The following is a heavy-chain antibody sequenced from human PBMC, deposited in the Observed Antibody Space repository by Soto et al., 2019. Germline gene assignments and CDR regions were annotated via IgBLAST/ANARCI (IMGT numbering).Heavy chain of an antibody. CDR3: AKDREYYYDSSGYYWDY. CDR1: GFTFSSYA. Sequence: EVQLLESGGGLVQPGGSLRLSCAASGFTFSSYAMSWVRQAPGQGLEWVSAISGSGGSTYYADSVKGRFTISRDNSKNTLYLQRNSLRAEDTAVYYCAKDREYYYDSSGYYWDYCGQGTLVTVSS. J-gene: IGHJ4*02. V-gene: IGHV3-23*01. CDR2: ISGSGGST. D-gene: IGHD3-22*01.